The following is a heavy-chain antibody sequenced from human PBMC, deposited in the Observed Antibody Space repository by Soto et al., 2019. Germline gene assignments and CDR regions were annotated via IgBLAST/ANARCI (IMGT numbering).Heavy chain of an antibody. Sequence: GGSLRLSCAASGFTFSSYAMSWVRQAPGKGLEWVSGISGSGDSTYYAGSVRGRFTISRDNSKNTLYLQMNSLRAEDTAVYYCAKDGSAVAGTDYYYGMDVWGQGTTVTVSS. CDR3: AKDGSAVAGTDYYYGMDV. D-gene: IGHD6-19*01. CDR2: ISGSGDST. V-gene: IGHV3-23*01. J-gene: IGHJ6*02. CDR1: GFTFSSYA.